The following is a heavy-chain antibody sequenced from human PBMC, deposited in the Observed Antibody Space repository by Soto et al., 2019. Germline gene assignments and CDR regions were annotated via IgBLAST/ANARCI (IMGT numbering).Heavy chain of an antibody. J-gene: IGHJ5*02. D-gene: IGHD1-7*01. V-gene: IGHV1-69*01. Sequence: QVQLVQSGAEVKKPGSSVKVSCTASGGTFSSYAISWVRQAPGQGLEWMGGIIPIFGTANYAQKFQGRVTITADESTSTAYMELSSLRSEDTAVYYCARANWNYPRARPNWCDPWGQGTLVTVSS. CDR1: GGTFSSYA. CDR3: ARANWNYPRARPNWCDP. CDR2: IIPIFGTA.